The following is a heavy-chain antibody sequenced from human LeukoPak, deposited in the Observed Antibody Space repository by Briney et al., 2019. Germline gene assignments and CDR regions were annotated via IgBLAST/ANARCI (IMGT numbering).Heavy chain of an antibody. CDR3: ATERSRYFDY. Sequence: GRSLRLSCAASGITFHAYTMHWVRQAPGKGLEWVSLITWDGASTYYADSVKGRFTISRDNSKQSLYLQANSLRTEDTALYYCATERSRYFDYWGQGTLVTVSS. CDR1: GITFHAYT. V-gene: IGHV3-43*01. CDR2: ITWDGAST. D-gene: IGHD3-16*01. J-gene: IGHJ4*02.